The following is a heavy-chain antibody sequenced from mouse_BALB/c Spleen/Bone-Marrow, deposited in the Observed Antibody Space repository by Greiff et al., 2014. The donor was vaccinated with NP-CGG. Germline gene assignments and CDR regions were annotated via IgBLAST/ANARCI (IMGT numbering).Heavy chain of an antibody. J-gene: IGHJ2*01. Sequence: VQLKESGAELVKPGASVKLSCTASGFNIKDTYMHWVKQGPEQGLEWIGRIDPANGNTKYDPKFQGKATITADTSSNTAYLQLSSLTSEDTAVYYCALYYDYDVGYWGQGTTLTVSS. D-gene: IGHD2-4*01. CDR1: GFNIKDTY. CDR3: ALYYDYDVGY. CDR2: IDPANGNT. V-gene: IGHV14-3*02.